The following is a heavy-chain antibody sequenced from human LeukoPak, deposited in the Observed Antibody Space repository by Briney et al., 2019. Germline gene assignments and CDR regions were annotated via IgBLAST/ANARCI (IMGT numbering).Heavy chain of an antibody. CDR3: ARGAMSTTPFFDY. Sequence: SETLSLTCPVAGGSISNYYYWTWIRQAPGKGREGMGYVYYTGSTNVNPAIKRRVPMSLDTSSNQFSLQLTSLTDADTAVYYCARGAMSTTPFFDYWGQGTLVTVSS. V-gene: IGHV4-59*01. J-gene: IGHJ4*02. CDR1: GGSISNYY. D-gene: IGHD5-24*01. CDR2: VYYTGST.